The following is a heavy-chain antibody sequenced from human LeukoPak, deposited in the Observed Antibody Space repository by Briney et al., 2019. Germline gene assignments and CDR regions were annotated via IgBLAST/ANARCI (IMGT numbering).Heavy chain of an antibody. CDR2: IRYDGSNK. J-gene: IGHJ4*02. D-gene: IGHD2-2*02. Sequence: GGSLRLSCAASGFTFDNYGMHWVRQAPGKGLEWVAFIRYDGSNKYYADSVKGRFTISRDNSKNTLYLQMNSLRAEDTAVYYCAKEYGVVVVPAAISPFDYWGQEPLVTVSS. CDR3: AKEYGVVVVPAAISPFDY. V-gene: IGHV3-30*02. CDR1: GFTFDNYG.